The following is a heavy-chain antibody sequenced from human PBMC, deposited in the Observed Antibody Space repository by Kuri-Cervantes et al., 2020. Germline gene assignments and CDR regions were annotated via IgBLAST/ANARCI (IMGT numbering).Heavy chain of an antibody. CDR2: IYTSGST. D-gene: IGHD4-17*01. J-gene: IGHJ4*02. CDR1: GGSISSVSYY. CDR3: ARMYGDYLFDY. Sequence: SESMSPTSTVAGGSISSVSYYWSWIRQPAGRGLEWIGRIYTSGSTNYNPTLKSRVTMSVATSKNQFTLKLSSVTAADAAVYYCARMYGDYLFDYWGQGTLVTVSS. V-gene: IGHV4-61*02.